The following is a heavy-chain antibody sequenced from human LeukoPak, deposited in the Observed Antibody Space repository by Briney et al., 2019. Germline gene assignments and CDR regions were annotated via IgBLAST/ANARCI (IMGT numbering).Heavy chain of an antibody. CDR2: IIPIFGTA. J-gene: IGHJ6*02. Sequence: GASVKVSCKASGGTFSSYAISWVRQAPGQGLEWMGGIIPIFGTANYAQKFQGRVTITADESTSTAYMELSSLRSEDTAVYYCARDLTIFGVVNSPYYYGMDVWGQGTTVTVSS. CDR3: ARDLTIFGVVNSPYYYGMDV. CDR1: GGTFSSYA. D-gene: IGHD3-3*01. V-gene: IGHV1-69*13.